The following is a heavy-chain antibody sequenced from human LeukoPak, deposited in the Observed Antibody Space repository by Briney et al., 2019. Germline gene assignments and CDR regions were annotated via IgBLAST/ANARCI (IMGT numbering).Heavy chain of an antibody. Sequence: SETLSLTCTVSGGSISSYYWSWIRLPPGKGLEWIGYIYTSGSTNYNPSLKSRVTISVDTSKNQFSLRLSSATAADTAVYYCASRRAAAGYFDYWGQGNLVTVSS. V-gene: IGHV4-4*09. CDR1: GGSISSYY. CDR3: ASRRAAAGYFDY. D-gene: IGHD6-13*01. J-gene: IGHJ4*02. CDR2: IYTSGST.